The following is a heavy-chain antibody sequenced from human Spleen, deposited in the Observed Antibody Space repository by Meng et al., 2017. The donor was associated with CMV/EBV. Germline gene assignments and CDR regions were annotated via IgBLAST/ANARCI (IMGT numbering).Heavy chain of an antibody. CDR3: ATQRLIYGISYGFYFDC. D-gene: IGHD5-18*01. J-gene: IGHJ4*02. Sequence: GGSLRLSCAASGFSVSNNYMSWVRQAPGKGLEWVSVIYTGGSTYYADSVKGRFTISRDNSKNTLYLQINSLRAVDTAVYYCATQRLIYGISYGFYFDCWGQGTLVTVSS. CDR2: IYTGGST. V-gene: IGHV3-66*02. CDR1: GFSVSNNY.